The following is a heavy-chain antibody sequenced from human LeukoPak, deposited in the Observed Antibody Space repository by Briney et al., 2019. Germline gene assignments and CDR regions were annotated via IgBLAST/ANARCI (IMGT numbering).Heavy chain of an antibody. V-gene: IGHV1-2*06. D-gene: IGHD3-3*01. CDR2: INPNGGGA. CDR3: ARERKITIFGVACDY. J-gene: IGHJ4*02. Sequence: ASVKVSCKASGYTFTGYYIHWVRQAPGQGLEWMGRINPNGGGANYAQKFQGRVTMTSDTSISTAYMELSRLRSDDTAVYYCARERKITIFGVACDYWGQGTLVTVSS. CDR1: GYTFTGYY.